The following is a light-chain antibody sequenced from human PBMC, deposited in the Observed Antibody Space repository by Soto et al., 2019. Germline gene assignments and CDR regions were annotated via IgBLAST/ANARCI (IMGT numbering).Light chain of an antibody. J-gene: IGKJ1*01. CDR2: IAS. V-gene: IGKV3-20*01. CDR1: QSVNSDY. CDR3: QQYGTSPWT. Sequence: EIVLTQSPGTLSLFPGERATLSCRATQSVNSDYLACYQQKPGQAPRLLIYIASRRATGIPDRFSGSGSGTDFTLTINRLEPADFAVYYCQQYGTSPWTFGQGTKVEIK.